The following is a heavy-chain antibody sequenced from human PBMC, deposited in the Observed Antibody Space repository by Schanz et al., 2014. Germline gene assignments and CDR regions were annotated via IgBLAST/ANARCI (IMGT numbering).Heavy chain of an antibody. Sequence: QVQLVESGGGVVQPGRSLRLSCVASGFTFSSYGMHWVRQAPGKGLEWVAVISYDGRNKYYADSVKGRFTISRDNSKNTLYLQMNSLRTEDTAVYYCAKQIHYDILTGARNWGQGTLVTVSS. D-gene: IGHD3-9*01. V-gene: IGHV3-30*19. CDR2: ISYDGRNK. CDR1: GFTFSSYG. CDR3: AKQIHYDILTGARN. J-gene: IGHJ4*02.